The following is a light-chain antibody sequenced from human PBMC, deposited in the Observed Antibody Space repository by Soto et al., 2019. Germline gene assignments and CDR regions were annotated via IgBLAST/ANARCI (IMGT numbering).Light chain of an antibody. Sequence: PGERATLSCKASQSLTSLAWYQQKPGQAPRLLIYDGSIRATGIPARFSDSGSGTDFTLTISRLEPEDFAVYYCQQYGSSPSITFGQGTRLAIK. CDR2: DGS. CDR3: QQYGSSPSIT. J-gene: IGKJ5*01. CDR1: QSLTS. V-gene: IGKV3-20*01.